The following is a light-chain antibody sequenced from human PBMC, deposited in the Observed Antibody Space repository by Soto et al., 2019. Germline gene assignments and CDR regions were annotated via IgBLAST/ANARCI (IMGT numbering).Light chain of an antibody. CDR1: SSDVGGYKY. CDR2: DVT. J-gene: IGLJ1*01. Sequence: QSVLAQPASVSGSPGQSIAISCTGTSSDVGGYKYVSWYQQHPGKAPKLLIYDVTNRPSGVSDRFSGSKSGNTASLTISGLQSEYEADYYCSSYPTSSSYVFGTGTKVTGL. V-gene: IGLV2-14*01. CDR3: SSYPTSSSYV.